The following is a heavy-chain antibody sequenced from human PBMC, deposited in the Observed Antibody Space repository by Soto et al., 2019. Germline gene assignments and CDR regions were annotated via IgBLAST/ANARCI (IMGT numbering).Heavy chain of an antibody. D-gene: IGHD2-2*01. CDR2: IDPSDSYT. CDR1: GYSFTSYW. J-gene: IGHJ4*02. CDR3: ARQTLSSTSSTINDY. Sequence: GESLKISCKGSGYSFTSYWSTWVRQMPGKGLEWMGSIDPSDSYTNYSPSFQGHVTISTDKSISTAYLQWSSLMASDTAMYYCARQTLSSTSSTINDYWGQGTLVTVSS. V-gene: IGHV5-10-1*01.